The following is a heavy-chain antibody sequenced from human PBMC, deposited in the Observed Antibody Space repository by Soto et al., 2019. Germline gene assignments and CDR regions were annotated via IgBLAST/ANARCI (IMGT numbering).Heavy chain of an antibody. J-gene: IGHJ4*02. V-gene: IGHV3-23*01. D-gene: IGHD2-15*01. CDR1: GFTFSSYA. Sequence: PGGSLRLSCAASGFTFSSYAMSWVRQAPGKGLEWVSAISDSGGSTYYADSVKGRFTISRDNSKNTLYLQMNSLRAEDTAVYYCAKDNRGGYYFDSWGQGTLVTVSS. CDR3: AKDNRGGYYFDS. CDR2: ISDSGGST.